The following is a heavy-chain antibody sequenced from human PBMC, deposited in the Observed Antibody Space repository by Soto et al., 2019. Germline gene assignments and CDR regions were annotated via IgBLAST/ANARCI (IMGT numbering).Heavy chain of an antibody. CDR3: ARDLRRNYYDSSGYYPDAFDI. CDR2: ISAYNGNT. J-gene: IGHJ3*02. D-gene: IGHD3-22*01. V-gene: IGHV1-18*01. CDR1: GYTFTSYG. Sequence: QVQLVQSGAEVKKPGASVKVSCKASGYTFTSYGISWVRQAPGQGLEWMGWISAYNGNTNYAQKLQGRVTMTTDTSTSPVYMELRSLRSDDTAVYYCARDLRRNYYDSSGYYPDAFDIWGQGKMVTVSS.